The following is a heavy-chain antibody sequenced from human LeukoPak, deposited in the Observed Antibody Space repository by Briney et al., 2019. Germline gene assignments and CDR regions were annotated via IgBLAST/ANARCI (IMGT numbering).Heavy chain of an antibody. CDR1: GFTFSSYS. CDR2: ISSSSSYI. CDR3: ASWMVRGVLAFDY. V-gene: IGHV3-21*01. D-gene: IGHD3-10*01. Sequence: GGSLRLSCAASGFTFSSYSMNWVRQAPGKGLEWVSSISSSSSYIYYADSVKGRFTISRDNAKNSLYPQMNSLRAEDTAVYYCASWMVRGVLAFDYWGQGTLVTVSS. J-gene: IGHJ4*02.